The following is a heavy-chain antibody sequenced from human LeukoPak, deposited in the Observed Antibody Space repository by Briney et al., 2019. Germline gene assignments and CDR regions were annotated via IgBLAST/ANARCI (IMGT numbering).Heavy chain of an antibody. J-gene: IGHJ4*02. CDR2: IYPGDSDT. D-gene: IGHD6-19*01. CDR1: GYTFSTSW. V-gene: IGHV5-51*01. Sequence: GESLQISCKGSGYTFSTSWIGWVRQLPGKGQEWMAIIYPGDSDTRYSPSFQGQVTISADKSISTAYLQLSSLKASDTAMYYCARPYSTGWYYFDQWGQGTLVTVSS. CDR3: ARPYSTGWYYFDQ.